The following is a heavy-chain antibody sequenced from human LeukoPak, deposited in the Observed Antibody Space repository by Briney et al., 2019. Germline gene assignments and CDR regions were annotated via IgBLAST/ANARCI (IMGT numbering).Heavy chain of an antibody. J-gene: IGHJ4*02. CDR3: ARESYYYDSSGYYFHY. Sequence: GGSLRLSCAASGFTFSSYWMSWVRQAPGKGLEWVANIKQDGSEKYYVDSVKGRFTISRDNAKNSLYLQMNSLRAEDTAVYYCARESYYYDSSGYYFHYWGQGTLVTVSS. CDR2: IKQDGSEK. V-gene: IGHV3-7*01. CDR1: GFTFSSYW. D-gene: IGHD3-22*01.